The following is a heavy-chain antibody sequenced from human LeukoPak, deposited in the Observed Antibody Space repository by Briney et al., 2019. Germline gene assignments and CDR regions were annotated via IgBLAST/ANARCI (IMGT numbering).Heavy chain of an antibody. D-gene: IGHD4-17*01. CDR1: GGSISSYY. J-gene: IGHJ3*02. CDR3: ARDLTTVTHYDAFDI. Sequence: SETLSLTCTVSGGSISSYYWSWIRQPPGKGLEWIGYIYYSGSTSYNPSLKSRVTISVDTSKNQFSLKLSSVTAADTAVYYCARDLTTVTHYDAFDIWGQGTMVTVSS. V-gene: IGHV4-59*01. CDR2: IYYSGST.